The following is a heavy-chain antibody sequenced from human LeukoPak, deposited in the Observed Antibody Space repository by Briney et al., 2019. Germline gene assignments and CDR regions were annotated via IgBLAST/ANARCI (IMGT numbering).Heavy chain of an antibody. J-gene: IGHJ4*02. CDR3: ARDAVGIYRIIDY. Sequence: GGSLRLSCEASGFTFNSYSMNWVRQAPGKGLEWVAFIRYDGSNKYYADSVKGRFTISRDNAKNSLYLQMNSLRAEDTAVYYCARDAVGIYRIIDYWGQGTLVTVSS. V-gene: IGHV3-30*02. CDR1: GFTFNSYS. CDR2: IRYDGSNK. D-gene: IGHD6-13*01.